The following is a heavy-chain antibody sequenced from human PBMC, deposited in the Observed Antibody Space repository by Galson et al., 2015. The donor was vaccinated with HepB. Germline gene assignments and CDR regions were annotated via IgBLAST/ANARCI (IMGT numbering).Heavy chain of an antibody. CDR2: ISYDGSNK. CDR3: ARDDGVGPTFFDF. CDR1: GFSFSSFA. D-gene: IGHD1-26*01. V-gene: IGHV3-30*04. J-gene: IGHJ3*01. Sequence: SLRLSCAASGFSFSSFAMHWVRQLPGKGLEWVTLISYDGSNKYYADSVKGRITISRDNSKNTLYLQMNSLRAEGTAVFYCARDDGVGPTFFDFWGQGTMVTVSS.